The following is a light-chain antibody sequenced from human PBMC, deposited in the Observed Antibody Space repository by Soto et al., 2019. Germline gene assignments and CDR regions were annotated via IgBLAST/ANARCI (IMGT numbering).Light chain of an antibody. V-gene: IGLV2-23*02. CDR2: EVS. J-gene: IGLJ1*01. CDR3: CSYAGSSTXV. CDR1: SSDVGSYNL. Sequence: QSVLTQPASGSGSPGQSITISCTGTSSDVGSYNLVSWYQQHPGKAPKLMIYEVSKRPSGVSNRFSGSKSGNTASLTISGLQAEDEADYYCCSYAGSSTXVFGTGTKVTVL.